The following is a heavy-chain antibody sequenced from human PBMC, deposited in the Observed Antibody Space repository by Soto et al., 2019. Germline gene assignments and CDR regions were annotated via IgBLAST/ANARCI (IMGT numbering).Heavy chain of an antibody. CDR2: IYYSGST. CDR1: GGSISSYY. V-gene: IGHV4-59*01. J-gene: IGHJ5*02. CDR3: ARGLYDFWSGYSGNWFDP. Sequence: SETLSLTCTVSGGSISSYYWSWIRQPPGKGLEWIGYIYYSGSTNYNPSLKSRVTISVDTSKNQFSLKLSSVTAADTAVHYCARGLYDFWSGYSGNWFDPWGQGTLVTVSS. D-gene: IGHD3-3*01.